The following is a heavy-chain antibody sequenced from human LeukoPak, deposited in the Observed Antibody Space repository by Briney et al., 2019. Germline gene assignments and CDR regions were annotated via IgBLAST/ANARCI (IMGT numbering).Heavy chain of an antibody. CDR2: IYYSGST. Sequence: SETLSLTCAVSGGSISSNSYYWGWIRQPPGKGLEWIGSIYYSGSTYYNPSLKSRVTISVDTSKNQFSLKLSSVTAADTAVYYCARERFHGSGAPKYDCWGQGTLVTVSS. CDR3: ARERFHGSGAPKYDC. J-gene: IGHJ4*02. V-gene: IGHV4-39*02. D-gene: IGHD3-10*01. CDR1: GGSISSNSYY.